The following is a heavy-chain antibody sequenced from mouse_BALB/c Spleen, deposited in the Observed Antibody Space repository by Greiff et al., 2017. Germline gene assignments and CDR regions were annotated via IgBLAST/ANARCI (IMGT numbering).Heavy chain of an antibody. V-gene: IGHV1-5*01. CDR1: GYTFTSYW. CDR2: IYPGNSDT. D-gene: IGHD2-4*01. Sequence: VQLQQSGTVLARPGASVKMSCKASGYTFTSYWMHWVKQRPGQGLEWIGAIYPGNSDTSYNQKFKGKAKLTAVTSTSTAYMELSSLTNEDSAVYYCTSHYYDYGGFAYWGQGTLVTVSA. J-gene: IGHJ3*01. CDR3: TSHYYDYGGFAY.